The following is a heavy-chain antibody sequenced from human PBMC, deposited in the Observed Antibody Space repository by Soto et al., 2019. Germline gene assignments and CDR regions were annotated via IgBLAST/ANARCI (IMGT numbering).Heavy chain of an antibody. D-gene: IGHD5-12*01. CDR1: GYTFTGYY. J-gene: IGHJ4*02. CDR2: INPNSGGT. Sequence: ASVKVSCKASGYTFTGYYMHWVRQAPGQGLEWMGWINPNSGGTNYAQKFRGWVTMTRDTSISTAYMELSRLRSDDTAVYYCARSPPYSGHDQTPLLFDYWGQGTLVTVSS. V-gene: IGHV1-2*04. CDR3: ARSPPYSGHDQTPLLFDY.